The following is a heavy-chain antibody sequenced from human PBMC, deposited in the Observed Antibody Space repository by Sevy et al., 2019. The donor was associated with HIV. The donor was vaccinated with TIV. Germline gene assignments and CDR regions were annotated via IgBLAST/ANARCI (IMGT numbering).Heavy chain of an antibody. J-gene: IGHJ5*02. Sequence: SETLSLTCTVSGGSISSGGYYWSWIRQHPGKGLEWIGYIYYSGSTYYNRSLKSRVTISVDTSKNQFSLKLSSVTAADTAVYYCARVYIVATNWFDPWGQGTLVTVSS. CDR2: IYYSGST. D-gene: IGHD5-12*01. V-gene: IGHV4-31*03. CDR3: ARVYIVATNWFDP. CDR1: GGSISSGGYY.